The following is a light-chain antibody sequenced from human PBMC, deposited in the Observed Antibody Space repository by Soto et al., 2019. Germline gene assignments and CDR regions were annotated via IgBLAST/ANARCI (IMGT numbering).Light chain of an antibody. CDR1: QSFNTW. Sequence: DVQMTQSPSSLSPSVGDRVTITCRASQSFNTWLASYQQKPGKAPKLLIYKTSILESGVPSRFSGSGSGTEFTLTISSLQPEDSATYYCQQYNSYPYTFGQGTKLEIK. CDR3: QQYNSYPYT. J-gene: IGKJ2*01. V-gene: IGKV1-5*03. CDR2: KTS.